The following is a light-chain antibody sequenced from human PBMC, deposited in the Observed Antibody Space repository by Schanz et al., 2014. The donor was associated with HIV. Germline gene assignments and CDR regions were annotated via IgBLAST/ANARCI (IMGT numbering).Light chain of an antibody. CDR3: QQYSDYVFT. CDR1: QTIYSW. Sequence: DIQMTQSPSTLSASVGDRVTITCRASQTIYSWLAWYQQKPGRAPNLLIYQASTLETGVPSRFSGSGSGTEFTLTISSLQPDDFATYYCQQYSDYVFTFGPGTKVEI. V-gene: IGKV1-5*03. CDR2: QAS. J-gene: IGKJ3*01.